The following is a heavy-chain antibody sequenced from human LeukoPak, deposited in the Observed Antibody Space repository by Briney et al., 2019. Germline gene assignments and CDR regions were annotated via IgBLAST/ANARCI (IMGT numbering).Heavy chain of an antibody. J-gene: IGHJ6*03. Sequence: PSETLSLTCTVSGGSISSGSYYWSWIRQSAGKGLEWIGHIYTSGSTNYNPSLKSRVTISVDTSKNQFSLKLSSVTAADTAVYYCARAQPHDTSGYYRLPAGTYYNYYMDVWGKGTTVTISS. CDR2: IYTSGST. V-gene: IGHV4-61*09. D-gene: IGHD3-22*01. CDR1: GGSISSGSYY. CDR3: ARAQPHDTSGYYRLPAGTYYNYYMDV.